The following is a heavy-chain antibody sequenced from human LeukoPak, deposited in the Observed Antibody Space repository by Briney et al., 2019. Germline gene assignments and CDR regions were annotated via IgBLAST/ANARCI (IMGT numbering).Heavy chain of an antibody. CDR3: AKETLGYCSGGSCQGLNY. CDR1: RFTFTSYS. CDR2: ISSSSTYI. Sequence: GGSLRLSCAASRFTFTSYSMNWVRQAPGKGLEWVSSISSSSTYIYYADSVKGRFTISRDNAKNSLYLQMNSLRAEDTAIYYCAKETLGYCSGGSCQGLNYWGQGTLVTVSS. D-gene: IGHD2-15*01. J-gene: IGHJ4*02. V-gene: IGHV3-21*01.